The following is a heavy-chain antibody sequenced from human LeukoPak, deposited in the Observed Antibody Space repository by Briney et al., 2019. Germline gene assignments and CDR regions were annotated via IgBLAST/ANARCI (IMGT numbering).Heavy chain of an antibody. CDR1: GFTVSSNY. CDR2: IYSGGST. J-gene: IGHJ4*02. V-gene: IGHV3-66*01. CDR3: ARGGYGYGSFDY. D-gene: IGHD5-18*01. Sequence: HRGGSLRLSCAASGFTVSSNYMSWVRQAPGKGLEWVSVIYSGGSTYYADSVKGRFTTSRDNSKNTLYLQMNSLRAEDTAVYYCARGGYGYGSFDYWGQGTLVTVSS.